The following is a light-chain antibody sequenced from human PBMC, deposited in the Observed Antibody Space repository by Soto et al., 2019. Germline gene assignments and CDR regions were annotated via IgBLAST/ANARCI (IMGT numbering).Light chain of an antibody. V-gene: IGLV2-14*01. Sequence: QSVLTQPASVSGSPGQSISISCTGTSSDIGGYTHVSWYQQYAGKAPKLMIYDVSSRPSGASYRFSGSKSGNTASLTISGLQAEDEADYYCSSYTSVNLYVFGTGTKVTVL. CDR2: DVS. CDR3: SSYTSVNLYV. J-gene: IGLJ1*01. CDR1: SSDIGGYTH.